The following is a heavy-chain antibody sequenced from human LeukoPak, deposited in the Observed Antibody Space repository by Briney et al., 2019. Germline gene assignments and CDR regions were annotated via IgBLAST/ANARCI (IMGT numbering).Heavy chain of an antibody. CDR2: IGNNGGSI. V-gene: IGHV3-23*01. J-gene: IGHJ4*02. CDR1: GFTFTSYT. D-gene: IGHD7-27*01. Sequence: GGSLRLSCAASGFTFTSYTMYWVRQAPGKGLEWVSIIGNNGGSIHYAASVRGRFTISRDNSKNTLYLQMTNLRVDDTALYYCAIDPNWETHNWGQGVLVTVSS. CDR3: AIDPNWETHN.